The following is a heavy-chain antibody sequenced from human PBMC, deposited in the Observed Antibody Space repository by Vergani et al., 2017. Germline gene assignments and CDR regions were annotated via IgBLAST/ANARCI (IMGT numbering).Heavy chain of an antibody. CDR1: GGSISSGSYY. CDR2: IYTSGST. Sequence: QVQLQESGPGLVKPSQTLSLTCTVSGGSISSGSYYWSWIRQPAGKGLEWIGRIYTSGSTNYNPSLKSRVTISVDTSKNQFSLKLSSVTAADTAVYYCARAVDTKGRAFDIWGQGTMVTVSS. J-gene: IGHJ3*02. CDR3: ARAVDTKGRAFDI. D-gene: IGHD5-18*01. V-gene: IGHV4-61*02.